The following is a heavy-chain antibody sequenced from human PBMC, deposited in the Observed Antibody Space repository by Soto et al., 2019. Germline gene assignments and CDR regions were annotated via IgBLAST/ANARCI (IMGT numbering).Heavy chain of an antibody. D-gene: IGHD1-26*01. V-gene: IGHV1-2*04. CDR3: ARGGGWEHTRFSDAFDI. J-gene: IGHJ3*02. CDR2: INPNSGGT. CDR1: GDTFTGYY. Sequence: ASVKVSCKASGDTFTGYYMHWVRQAPGQGLEWMGWINPNSGGTNYAQKFQGWVTMTRDTSISTAYMELSRLRSDDTAVYYCARGGGWEHTRFSDAFDISCQGPMVTVSS.